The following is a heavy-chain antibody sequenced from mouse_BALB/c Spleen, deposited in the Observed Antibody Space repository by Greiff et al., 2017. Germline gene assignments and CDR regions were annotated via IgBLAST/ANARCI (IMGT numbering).Heavy chain of an antibody. CDR1: GFNIKDYY. CDR3: NLYYAMDY. V-gene: IGHV14-4*02. J-gene: IGHJ4*01. CDR2: IDPENGDT. Sequence: EVQLQQSGAELVRSGASVKLSCTASGFNIKDYYMHWVKQRPEQGLEWIGWIDPENGDTEYAPKFQGKATMTADTSSNTAYLQLSSLTSEDTAVYYCNLYYAMDYWSQGTSVTVSS.